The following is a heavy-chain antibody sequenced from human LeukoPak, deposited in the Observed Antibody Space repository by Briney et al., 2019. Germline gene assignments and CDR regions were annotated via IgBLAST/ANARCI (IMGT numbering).Heavy chain of an antibody. CDR3: AREGGVTYCTNGVCHFDY. J-gene: IGHJ4*02. CDR2: MNPNSGNT. Sequence: GAPVKVSCKASGYTFTSYDINWVRQATGQGLEWMGWMNPNSGNTGYAQKFQGRVTITRNTSISTAYMELSSLRSEDTAVYYCAREGGVTYCTNGVCHFDYWGQGTLVTVSS. CDR1: GYTFTSYD. V-gene: IGHV1-8*03. D-gene: IGHD2-8*01.